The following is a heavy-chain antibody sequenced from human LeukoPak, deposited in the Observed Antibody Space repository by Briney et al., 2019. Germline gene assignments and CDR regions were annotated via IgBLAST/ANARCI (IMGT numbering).Heavy chain of an antibody. Sequence: ASVKVSCKASGYXFTGYYIHWVRQAPVQGLEWMGWINPNSGGTNYAQKFQGRVTMTRDTSIRTSYMELSRLRSDDTAVYYCARDGVLLWFGELFYNWFDPWGQGTLVTVSS. V-gene: IGHV1-2*02. CDR1: GYXFTGYY. D-gene: IGHD3-10*01. CDR3: ARDGVLLWFGELFYNWFDP. J-gene: IGHJ5*02. CDR2: INPNSGGT.